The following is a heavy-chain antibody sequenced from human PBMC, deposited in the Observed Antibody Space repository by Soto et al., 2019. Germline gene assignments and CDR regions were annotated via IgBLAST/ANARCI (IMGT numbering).Heavy chain of an antibody. J-gene: IGHJ1*01. D-gene: IGHD2-15*01. CDR3: ARGGYCSGGSCYQYFQH. CDR2: IIPILGIA. CDR1: GGTFSSNT. V-gene: IGHV1-69*02. Sequence: GASVKVSCKASGGTFSSNTISWVRQAPGQGLEWMGRIIPILGIANYAQKFRGRVTITADKSTSAAYMELSSLRSEDTAAYYCARGGYCSGGSCYQYFQHWGQGTLVTVSS.